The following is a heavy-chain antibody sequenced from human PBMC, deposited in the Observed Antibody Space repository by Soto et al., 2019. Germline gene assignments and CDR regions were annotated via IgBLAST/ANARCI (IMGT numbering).Heavy chain of an antibody. CDR3: ARRGYSSGWYYFDY. D-gene: IGHD6-19*01. CDR1: GGSISSYY. V-gene: IGHV4-59*01. J-gene: IGHJ4*02. Sequence: ASETLSLTCSVSGGSISSYYWSWIRQPPGKGLEWIGYVLYSGSTNYSPSLKSRVTISVDTSKNQFSLKLTSVTAADAAVYYCARRGYSSGWYYFDYLGQGTLVTVSS. CDR2: VLYSGST.